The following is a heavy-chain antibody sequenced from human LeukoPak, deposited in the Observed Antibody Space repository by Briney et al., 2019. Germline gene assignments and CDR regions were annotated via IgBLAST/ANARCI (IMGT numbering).Heavy chain of an antibody. D-gene: IGHD4-23*01. J-gene: IGHJ5*02. CDR3: ARDNSIHERGWWFDP. CDR1: GYTFTGYY. V-gene: IGHV1-46*01. CDR2: INPRGTST. Sequence: ASVKVSCKASGYTFTGYYMHRVRQAPGQGLEWMGLINPRGTSTIYAEKFQGRIIMTRDMSTTTDYMELSSLKSDDTAVYYCARDNSIHERGWWFDPWGQGTLVTVSS.